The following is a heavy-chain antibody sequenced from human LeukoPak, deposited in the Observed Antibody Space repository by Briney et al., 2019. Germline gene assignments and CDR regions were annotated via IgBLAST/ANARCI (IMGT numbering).Heavy chain of an antibody. CDR1: GFTFFTST. CDR3: VAGSSTL. J-gene: IGHJ4*02. D-gene: IGHD3-10*01. Sequence: PGGSLRLSCTVSGFTFFTSTMHWVRQAPGKGLDWVAVISYDGSNEYYAESVKGRFTISRDNAKNTLYLQMNSLGVEDTAVYYCVAGSSTLRGQGTLVTVSS. CDR2: ISYDGSNE. V-gene: IGHV3-30-3*01.